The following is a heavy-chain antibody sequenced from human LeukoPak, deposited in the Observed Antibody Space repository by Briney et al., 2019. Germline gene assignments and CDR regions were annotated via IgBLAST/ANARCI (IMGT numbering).Heavy chain of an antibody. V-gene: IGHV3-7*02. CDR3: TGHIPFYSTSSGDY. CDR2: VKQDESEK. D-gene: IGHD6-6*01. Sequence: PGGSLRLSCAASGLTFSSYWMSWVRQAPGKGLEWVATVKQDESEKYYVDSVKGRFTISRDNARNSLYLHMSSLRAEDTAVYYCTGHIPFYSTSSGDYWGQGTLVTVSS. CDR1: GLTFSSYW. J-gene: IGHJ4*02.